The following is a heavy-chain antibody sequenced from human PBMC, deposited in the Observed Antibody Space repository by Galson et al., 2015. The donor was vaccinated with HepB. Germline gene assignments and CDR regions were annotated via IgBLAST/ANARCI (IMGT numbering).Heavy chain of an antibody. CDR3: ARDVGARWELSPFDY. D-gene: IGHD4-23*01. CDR1: GDSVSSNSAA. CDR2: TYYKSKWYN. V-gene: IGHV6-1*01. J-gene: IGHJ4*02. Sequence: CAISGDSVSSNSAAWNWIRQSPSGGLEWLGRTYYKSKWYNDYAVSVEGRITIEPDASRNQFSLHLNSVTPEDTAVYYCARDVGARWELSPFDYWGQGILVTVSS.